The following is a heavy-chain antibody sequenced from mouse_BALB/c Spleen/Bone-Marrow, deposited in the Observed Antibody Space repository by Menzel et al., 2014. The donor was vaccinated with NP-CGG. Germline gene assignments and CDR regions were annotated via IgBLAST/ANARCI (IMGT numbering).Heavy chain of an antibody. V-gene: IGHV1-5*01. CDR3: TTLARNKFDY. CDR2: IYPGNSDT. D-gene: IGHD3-1*01. Sequence: VQLQQSGTVLARPGAAVKMSCKASGYTFSNYWMRWVKQRPGQGLEWIGTIYPGNSDTTYNQKFKGKATLTAVTSTSTAYMELSSLTSEDSAVYYCTTLARNKFDYWGQGTTLTVSS. CDR1: GYTFSNYW. J-gene: IGHJ2*01.